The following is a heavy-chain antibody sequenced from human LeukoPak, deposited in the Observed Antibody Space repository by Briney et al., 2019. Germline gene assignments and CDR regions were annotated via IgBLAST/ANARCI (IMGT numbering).Heavy chain of an antibody. CDR1: GYTFTSYD. J-gene: IGHJ4*02. CDR2: MNPNSGNT. Sequence: ASVKVSCKASGYTFTSYDINWVRQATGQGLEWMGWMNPNSGNTGYAQKFQGRVTMARNTSISTAYMELSSLRSEDTAVYYCARGRKILTGYYFFDYWGQGTPVTVSS. CDR3: ARGRKILTGYYFFDY. V-gene: IGHV1-8*01. D-gene: IGHD3-9*01.